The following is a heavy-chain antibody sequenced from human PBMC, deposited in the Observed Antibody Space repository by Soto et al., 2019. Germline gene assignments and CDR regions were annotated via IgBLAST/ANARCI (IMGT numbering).Heavy chain of an antibody. CDR1: GFTFISYS. J-gene: IGHJ5*02. Sequence: EVQLVESGGGLVQPGGSLRLSCAASGFTFISYSMNWVRQAPGKGLEWVSYISSSSSTIYYADSVKGRFTISRDNAKNSLYLQMNSLRAEDTAVYYCARVLIAVAGTGWFDPWGQGTLVTVSS. CDR3: ARVLIAVAGTGWFDP. D-gene: IGHD6-19*01. V-gene: IGHV3-48*01. CDR2: ISSSSSTI.